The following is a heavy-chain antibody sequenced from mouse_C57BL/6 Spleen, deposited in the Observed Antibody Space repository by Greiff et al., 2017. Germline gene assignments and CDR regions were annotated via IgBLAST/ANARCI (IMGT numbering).Heavy chain of an antibody. CDR3: ARSWDYGSSYASWAFDY. CDR1: GYTFTSYW. J-gene: IGHJ2*01. CDR2: IDPSDSET. V-gene: IGHV1-52*01. Sequence: QVQLQQPGAELVRPGSSVKLSCKASGYTFTSYWMHWVKQRPIQGLEWIGNIDPSDSETHYNQKFKDKATLTVDKSSSTAYMQLSSLTSEDSAVYYCARSWDYGSSYASWAFDYWGQGTTLTVSS. D-gene: IGHD1-1*01.